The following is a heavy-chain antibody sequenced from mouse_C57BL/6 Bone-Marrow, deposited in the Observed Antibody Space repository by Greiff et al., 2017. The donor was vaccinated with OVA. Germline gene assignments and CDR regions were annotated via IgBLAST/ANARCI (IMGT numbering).Heavy chain of an antibody. CDR2: ISSGGSYT. Sequence: EVMLVESGGDLVKPGGSLKLSCAASGFTFSSYGMSWVRQTPDKRLEWVATISSGGSYTYYPDSVKGRFPISRDNAKNTLYLQMSSLKSEDTAMYYCARPYYYGTSSRGYFDVWGTGTTVTVSS. J-gene: IGHJ1*03. D-gene: IGHD1-1*01. CDR1: GFTFSSYG. V-gene: IGHV5-6*01. CDR3: ARPYYYGTSSRGYFDV.